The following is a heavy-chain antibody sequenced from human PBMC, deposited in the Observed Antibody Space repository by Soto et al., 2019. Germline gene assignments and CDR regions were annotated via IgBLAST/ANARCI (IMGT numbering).Heavy chain of an antibody. V-gene: IGHV5-10-1*01. CDR3: ARRAHSDYVARWFEY. J-gene: IGHJ4*02. Sequence: EVQLVQSGAEVKKPGESLRISCKGSGYSFTSYWISWVRQMPGKGLEWMGRIDPSDSYTNYSPSFQGHVTISADKSISTAYLQWSSLKASDTAMYYCARRAHSDYVARWFEYWGQGTLVTVSS. CDR2: IDPSDSYT. D-gene: IGHD4-4*01. CDR1: GYSFTSYW.